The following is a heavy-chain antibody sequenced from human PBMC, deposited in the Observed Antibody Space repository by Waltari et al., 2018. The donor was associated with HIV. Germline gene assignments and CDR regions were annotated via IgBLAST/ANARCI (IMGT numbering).Heavy chain of an antibody. V-gene: IGHV3-66*01. J-gene: IGHJ6*02. CDR2: IYSGGST. D-gene: IGHD6-13*01. Sequence: EVQLVESGGGLVQPGGSLRLSCAASGFTVSSNYMSWVRQAPGKGREWVSVIYSGGSTYYADSVKGRFTISRDNSKNTLYLQMNSLRAEDTAVYYCARDSAADGMDVWGQGTTVTVSS. CDR3: ARDSAADGMDV. CDR1: GFTVSSNY.